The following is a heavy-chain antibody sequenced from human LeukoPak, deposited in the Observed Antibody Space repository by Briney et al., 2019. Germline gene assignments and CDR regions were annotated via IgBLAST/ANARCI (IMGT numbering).Heavy chain of an antibody. D-gene: IGHD5-12*01. CDR3: ARLNSGYDIRFDY. Sequence: KPSETLSLTCTVSGGSVSSGSYYWSWIRQPPGKGLEWIGYIYYSGSTNYNPSLKSRVTISVDTSKNQFSLKLSSVTAADTAVYYFARLNSGYDIRFDYWGQGTLVTVSS. CDR2: IYYSGST. V-gene: IGHV4-61*01. J-gene: IGHJ4*02. CDR1: GGSVSSGSYY.